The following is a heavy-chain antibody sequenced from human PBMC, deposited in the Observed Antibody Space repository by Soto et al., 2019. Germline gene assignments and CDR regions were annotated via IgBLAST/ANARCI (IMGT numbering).Heavy chain of an antibody. CDR2: IYSSGTT. D-gene: IGHD6-13*01. Sequence: SETLSLTCTVSGGSISNYYWTWIRQPAGKGLEWIGRIYSSGTTNYNSSLKSRLTMSVDTSKNQFSLKLTSVTAADTAVYYCARQTTFSSSWYDYWGQGSLVTVSS. CDR1: GGSISNYY. J-gene: IGHJ4*02. V-gene: IGHV4-4*07. CDR3: ARQTTFSSSWYDY.